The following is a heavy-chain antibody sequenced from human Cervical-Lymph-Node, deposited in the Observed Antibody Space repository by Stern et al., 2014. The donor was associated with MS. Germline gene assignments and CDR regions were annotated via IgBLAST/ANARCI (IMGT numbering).Heavy chain of an antibody. Sequence: QMQLVQSGPEVKRPGTSVRVSCKASGFTFLSSAMQWVRQARGQRLEWIGIIVVDSAATINAQQVPDRVTIIRDMSTRSVNMYLSSLRSEDTAVYYCASEVEYIRSGIYHYTGIDVWGQGTTVTVSS. J-gene: IGHJ6*02. CDR2: IVVDSAAT. CDR1: GFTFLSSA. D-gene: IGHD3-10*01. CDR3: ASEVEYIRSGIYHYTGIDV. V-gene: IGHV1-58*02.